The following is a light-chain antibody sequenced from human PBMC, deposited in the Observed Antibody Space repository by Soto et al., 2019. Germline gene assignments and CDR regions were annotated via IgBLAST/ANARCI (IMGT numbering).Light chain of an antibody. V-gene: IGKV3-11*01. J-gene: IGKJ4*01. CDR3: QQRSKWPLT. Sequence: EIVLTQSPATLSVSPGERATLSCRASQSVSSYLAWLQQKPGQAPRLLIYDASNRATGIPARFSGSGSGTDFTLTNSSLEPEDLAVYYCQQRSKWPLTFGGGTKVEIK. CDR2: DAS. CDR1: QSVSSY.